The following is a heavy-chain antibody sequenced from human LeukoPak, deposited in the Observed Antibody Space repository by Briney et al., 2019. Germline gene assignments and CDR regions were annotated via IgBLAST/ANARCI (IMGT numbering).Heavy chain of an antibody. CDR1: GGSSNGYY. CDR2: MYYSGGT. V-gene: IGHV4-59*01. J-gene: IGHJ4*02. D-gene: IGHD6-13*01. CDR3: ARDPSATAGFFDS. Sequence: PSETLSLTYTVSGGSSNGYYWTWIRQPPGKGLEWIGYMYYSGGTNYNPSLESRVAISIDTSKNQLYLTLTSVTAADTAVYYCARDPSATAGFFDSWGQGTLVTVSS.